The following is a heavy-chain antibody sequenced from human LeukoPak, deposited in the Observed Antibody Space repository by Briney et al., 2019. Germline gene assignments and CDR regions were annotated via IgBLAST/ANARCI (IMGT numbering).Heavy chain of an antibody. Sequence: PGASVKVSCKASGYTFTSYYMHWVRQAPGQGLEWMGIINPSGGSTSYAQKFQGRVTMTRDTSTSTVYMELSSLRSEDTAVYYCASNGGNAPHFDYWGQGTRVTVSS. V-gene: IGHV1-46*01. D-gene: IGHD4-23*01. J-gene: IGHJ4*02. CDR3: ASNGGNAPHFDY. CDR1: GYTFTSYY. CDR2: INPSGGST.